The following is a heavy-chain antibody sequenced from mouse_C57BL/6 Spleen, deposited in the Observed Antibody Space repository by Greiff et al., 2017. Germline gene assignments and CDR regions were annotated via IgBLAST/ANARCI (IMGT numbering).Heavy chain of an antibody. D-gene: IGHD1-1*01. V-gene: IGHV5-17*01. Sequence: EVKLMESGGGLVKPGGSLKLSCAASGFTFSDYGMHWVRKAPEKGLEWVAYISSGSSTIYYADTVKGRFTISRDNAKNTLFLQMTSLRSEDTAMYYCARSSTVVDYYAMDYWGQGTSVTVSS. CDR2: ISSGSSTI. J-gene: IGHJ4*01. CDR3: ARSSTVVDYYAMDY. CDR1: GFTFSDYG.